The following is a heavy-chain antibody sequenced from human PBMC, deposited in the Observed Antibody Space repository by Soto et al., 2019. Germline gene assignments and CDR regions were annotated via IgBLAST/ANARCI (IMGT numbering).Heavy chain of an antibody. J-gene: IGHJ5*02. CDR3: QSNTSREGWIDP. Sequence: PGGSLRLSCAASAISFNTYGVTWVRQAPGKGLEWVSTVTVTGGSTYYADSVKGRFTISRDRSNYTVSLLLNSLRVEDTHLYYGQSNTSREGWIDPWGQGTLVTVSS. CDR1: AISFNTYG. V-gene: IGHV3-23*01. CDR2: VTVTGGST.